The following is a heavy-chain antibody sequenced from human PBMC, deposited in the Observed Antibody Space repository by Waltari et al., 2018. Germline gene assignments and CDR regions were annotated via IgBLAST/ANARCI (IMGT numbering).Heavy chain of an antibody. Sequence: QVQLQESGPGLVKPSQTLSLTCTVSGGSISSGSYYWSWIRQPAGKGLEWIGRIYTSGSTNYNPSLKSRVTISVDTSKNQFSLKLSSVTAADTAVYYCAREVAVAGTGIDYWGQGTLVTVSS. CDR2: IYTSGST. CDR1: GGSISSGSYY. D-gene: IGHD6-19*01. CDR3: AREVAVAGTGIDY. J-gene: IGHJ4*02. V-gene: IGHV4-61*02.